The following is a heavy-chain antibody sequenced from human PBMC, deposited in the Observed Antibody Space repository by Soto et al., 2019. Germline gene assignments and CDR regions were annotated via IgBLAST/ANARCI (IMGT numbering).Heavy chain of an antibody. CDR1: GFTFSSYG. D-gene: IGHD3-16*01. CDR3: PTSLRWMITSPPFDP. V-gene: IGHV3-30*03. CDR2: ISYDGSNK. J-gene: IGHJ5*02. Sequence: QVQLVESGGGVVQPGRSLRLSCAASGFTFSSYGMHWVRQAPGKGLEWVAVISYDGSNKYYADSVKGRFTISRDNSKNTQYLQMNSLRAEDTAVYYCPTSLRWMITSPPFDPWGQGTLVTVSS.